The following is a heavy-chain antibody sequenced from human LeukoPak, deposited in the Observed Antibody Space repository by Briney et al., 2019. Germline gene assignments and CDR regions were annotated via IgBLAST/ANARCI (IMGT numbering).Heavy chain of an antibody. Sequence: GGSLRLSCAASGFTFSSYAMHWVRQAPGKGLEWVSVIYSGGSTYYADSVKGRFTISRDNSKNTLYLQMNSLRAEDTAVYYCASPIAVAGTEENVGAFDIWGQGTMVTVSS. V-gene: IGHV3-53*01. J-gene: IGHJ3*02. CDR2: IYSGGST. CDR1: GFTFSSYA. CDR3: ASPIAVAGTEENVGAFDI. D-gene: IGHD6-19*01.